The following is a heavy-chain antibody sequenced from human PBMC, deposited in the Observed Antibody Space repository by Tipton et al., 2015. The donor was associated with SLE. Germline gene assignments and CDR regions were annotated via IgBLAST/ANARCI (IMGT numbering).Heavy chain of an antibody. D-gene: IGHD6-19*01. V-gene: IGHV4-39*01. J-gene: IGHJ4*02. CDR3: AVTSPSGWYRGDY. Sequence: TLSLTCTVSGGSISSSSYYWGWIRQPPGKGLEWIGSIYYSGSTYYNPSLKSRVTISVDTSKNQFSLMLSSVTAADTAVYYCAVTSPSGWYRGDYWGQGTLVTVSS. CDR1: GGSISSSSYY. CDR2: IYYSGST.